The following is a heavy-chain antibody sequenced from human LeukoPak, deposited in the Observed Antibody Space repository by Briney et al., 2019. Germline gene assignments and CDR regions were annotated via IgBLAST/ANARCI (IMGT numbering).Heavy chain of an antibody. CDR1: GYTFTSYA. Sequence: ASVKVSCKASGYTFTSYAMHWVRQAPGQRLEWMGWINPNSGGTNYAQKFQGRVTMTRDTSISTAYMELSRLRSDDTAVYYCARGRGDYFDYWGQGTLVTVSS. CDR3: ARGRGDYFDY. V-gene: IGHV1-2*02. CDR2: INPNSGGT. J-gene: IGHJ4*02.